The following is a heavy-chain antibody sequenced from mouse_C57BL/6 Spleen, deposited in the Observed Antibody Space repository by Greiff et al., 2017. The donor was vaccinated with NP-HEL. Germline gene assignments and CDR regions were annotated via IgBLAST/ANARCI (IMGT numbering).Heavy chain of an antibody. Sequence: QVQLKQPGAELVKPGASVKMSCKASGYTFTSYWITWVKQRPGQGLEWIGDIYPGSGSTNYNEKFKSKATLTVDTSSSTAYMQLSSLTSEDSAVYYCARRRPAGWYFDVWGTGTTVTVSS. J-gene: IGHJ1*03. CDR1: GYTFTSYW. D-gene: IGHD3-1*01. CDR2: IYPGSGST. CDR3: ARRRPAGWYFDV. V-gene: IGHV1-55*01.